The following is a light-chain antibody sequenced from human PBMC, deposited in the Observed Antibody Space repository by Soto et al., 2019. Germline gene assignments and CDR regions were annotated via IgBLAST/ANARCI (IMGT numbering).Light chain of an antibody. CDR3: QHYNSYSEA. V-gene: IGKV1-5*03. CDR2: NAS. CDR1: QTISSW. J-gene: IGKJ1*01. Sequence: DIQLTQSPSFLSASVGDRVTITCRARQTISSWLAWYQQKPGNPPQLLIYNASPLKSGVPSSFSGSGSGTDFPLTISSLQPDDFATYYCQHYNSYSEAFGQGTKVDIK.